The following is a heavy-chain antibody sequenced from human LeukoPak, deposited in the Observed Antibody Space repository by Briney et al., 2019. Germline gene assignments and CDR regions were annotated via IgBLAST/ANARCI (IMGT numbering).Heavy chain of an antibody. CDR1: GGSISSTNW. CDR3: ARVLSALDY. V-gene: IGHV4-4*02. D-gene: IGHD2/OR15-2a*01. J-gene: IGHJ4*02. Sequence: IPSGTLSLTCAVSGGSISSTNWWSWVRQPPGKGLEWIGEIYRTGSTNYNPSLKSRVIISVDKSINQFSLKLSSVTAADTAVYYCARVLSALDYWGQGTLVTVSS. CDR2: IYRTGST.